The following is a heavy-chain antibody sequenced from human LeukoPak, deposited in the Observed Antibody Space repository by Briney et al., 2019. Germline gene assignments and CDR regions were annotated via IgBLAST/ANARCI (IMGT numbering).Heavy chain of an antibody. D-gene: IGHD3-22*01. CDR3: TRSGYYSIY. J-gene: IGHJ4*02. CDR2: IWYDGSNK. Sequence: GGSLRLSCAASGFTFSSYGMHWVRQAPGKGLEWVAVIWYDGSNKYYADSVKGRFTISRDNAKNTLYLQMNSLRAEDTAVYYCTRSGYYSIYWGQGTLVTVSS. CDR1: GFTFSSYG. V-gene: IGHV3-33*03.